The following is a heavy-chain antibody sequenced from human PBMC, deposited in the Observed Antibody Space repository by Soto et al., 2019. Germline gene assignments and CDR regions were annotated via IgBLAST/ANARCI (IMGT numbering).Heavy chain of an antibody. CDR2: ISVSGGIT. CDR1: GFTFSSYA. J-gene: IGHJ4*02. V-gene: IGHV3-23*01. CDR3: AKDATTRNIVVVPAANIRGYYCDY. Sequence: WGSLRLSCAASGFTFSSYAMSWVRQAPGKGLEWVPAISVSGGITYYADSVKGRFTISRDNSKNTLYLQMNSLRAEDTAVYYCAKDATTRNIVVVPAANIRGYYCDYLGKENMVAVSA. D-gene: IGHD2-2*01.